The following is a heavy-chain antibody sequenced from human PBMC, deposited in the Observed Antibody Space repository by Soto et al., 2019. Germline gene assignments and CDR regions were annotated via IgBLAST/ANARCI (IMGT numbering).Heavy chain of an antibody. V-gene: IGHV4-39*01. J-gene: IGHJ4*02. CDR1: GGSISSSSYY. Sequence: QLQLQESGPGLVKPSETLSLTCTVSGGSISSSSYYWCWIRQPPGKGLEWIGSIYDSGSNYYNQSLKSRVTISVDTSKNLVSLALSSVTAAHTAVYYCETLPATTILTDYWGQGTLVTVSS. D-gene: IGHD6-25*01. CDR2: IYDSGSN. CDR3: ETLPATTILTDY.